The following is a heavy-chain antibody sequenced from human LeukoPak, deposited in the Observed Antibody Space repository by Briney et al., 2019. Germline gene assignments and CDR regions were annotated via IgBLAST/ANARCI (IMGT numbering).Heavy chain of an antibody. CDR2: ISSSGGNT. V-gene: IGHV3-21*01. Sequence: GGSLRLSCAASGFTFSSYGMSWVRQAPGKGLEWVSSISSSGGNTYYADSVKGRFTISRDNAKNSLYLQMNSLRAEDTAVYYCASPYGSGSYQPNYWGQGTLVTVSS. J-gene: IGHJ4*02. CDR3: ASPYGSGSYQPNY. D-gene: IGHD3-10*01. CDR1: GFTFSSYG.